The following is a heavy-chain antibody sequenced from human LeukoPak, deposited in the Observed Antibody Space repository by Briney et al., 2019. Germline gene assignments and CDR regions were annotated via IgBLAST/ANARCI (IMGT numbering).Heavy chain of an antibody. Sequence: SETLSLTCAVYGGSFSGYYWSWIRQPPGKGLEWIGEINHSGSTNYNPSLKSRVTISVDTSKNQFTLKLSSVTAADTAVYYCASDTVTTMDSYWGQGTLVTVSS. J-gene: IGHJ4*02. CDR3: ASDTVTTMDSY. CDR1: GGSFSGYY. D-gene: IGHD4-17*01. V-gene: IGHV4-34*01. CDR2: INHSGST.